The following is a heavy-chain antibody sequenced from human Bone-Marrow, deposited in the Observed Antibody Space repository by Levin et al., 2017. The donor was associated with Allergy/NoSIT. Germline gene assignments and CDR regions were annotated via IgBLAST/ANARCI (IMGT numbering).Heavy chain of an antibody. V-gene: IGHV3-7*01. J-gene: IGHJ4*02. D-gene: IGHD1-26*01. Sequence: PGGSLRLSCAASGFTFSAYWMNWVRQAPGKGLEWVANIKEDGSEENFLDSVKGRFTISRDKARNSLYLPMNSLRADDTAVYYCVRGGSGTYFSGYCFWGQGTLVTVSS. CDR1: GFTFSAYW. CDR2: IKEDGSEE. CDR3: VRGGSGTYFSGYCF.